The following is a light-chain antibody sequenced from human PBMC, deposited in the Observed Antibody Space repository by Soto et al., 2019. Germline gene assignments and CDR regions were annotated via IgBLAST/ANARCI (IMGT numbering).Light chain of an antibody. Sequence: EIVMTQSPATLSVSPGERVTLSCRASQSVRRSLAWYQQKPGQAPRLLIYGASTRASGIPARFSGSGSWTEFTLTIRSLQSEDFAVYSCQQSKDWPPWTFGPGTKVEFK. J-gene: IGKJ1*01. CDR1: QSVRRS. V-gene: IGKV3-15*01. CDR3: QQSKDWPPWT. CDR2: GAS.